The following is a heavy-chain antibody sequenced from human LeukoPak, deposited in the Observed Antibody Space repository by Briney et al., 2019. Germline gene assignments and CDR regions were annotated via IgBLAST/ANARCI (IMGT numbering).Heavy chain of an antibody. CDR1: SGSISSFS. V-gene: IGHV4-4*07. Sequence: PSETLSLTCTVSSGSISSFSWNWIRQPAGKGLEWIGSIYASGSTNYNPSLKSRVTMSVDTSENHFSLRMTSVTAADTAIYYCARDYYDSSGHYPFHYWGQGTLVTVSS. J-gene: IGHJ4*02. D-gene: IGHD3-22*01. CDR2: IYASGST. CDR3: ARDYYDSSGHYPFHY.